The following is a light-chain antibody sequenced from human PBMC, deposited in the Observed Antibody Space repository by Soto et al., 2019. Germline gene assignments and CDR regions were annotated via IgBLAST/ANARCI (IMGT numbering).Light chain of an antibody. CDR2: AAS. J-gene: IGKJ1*01. CDR3: QQSFSTWWT. V-gene: IGKV1-39*01. Sequence: DIQMTQSPSSLSASVGDRVTITCRASQSISNYLNWYQQKPGNAPKLLIYAASSLQTEVPSRFSGSWSGTDFSLTISSLQPEDFATYFCQQSFSTWWTFGQGTKVEIK. CDR1: QSISNY.